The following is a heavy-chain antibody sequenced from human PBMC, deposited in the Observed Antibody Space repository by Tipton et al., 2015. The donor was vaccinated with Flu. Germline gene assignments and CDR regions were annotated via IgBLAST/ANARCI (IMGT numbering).Heavy chain of an antibody. Sequence: SLRLSCAASGFTFSIFWMDWVRQAPGKGLEWVANINQDGSEKYYVDSVKGRFTISRDNAKNSLYLQMNSLRAEDTAFYYCTRSLDFWGQGTLVTVSS. CDR1: GFTFSIFW. V-gene: IGHV3-7*01. J-gene: IGHJ4*02. CDR3: TRSLDF. CDR2: INQDGSEK.